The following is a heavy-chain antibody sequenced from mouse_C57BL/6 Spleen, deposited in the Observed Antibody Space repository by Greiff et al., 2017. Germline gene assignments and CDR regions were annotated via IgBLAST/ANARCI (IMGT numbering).Heavy chain of an antibody. CDR1: GYAISSYW. CDR3: ARGGSSYFDF. CDR2: IYPGDGDT. Sequence: QVHVKQSGAELVKPGASVKISCKASGYAISSYWMNWVKQRPGKGLEWIGQIYPGDGDTKYNGKFKGKATLTADKSSSTAYMQLSSLTSEDSAFYFFARGGSSYFDFWGQGTTLTVSS. V-gene: IGHV1-80*01. D-gene: IGHD1-1*01. J-gene: IGHJ2*01.